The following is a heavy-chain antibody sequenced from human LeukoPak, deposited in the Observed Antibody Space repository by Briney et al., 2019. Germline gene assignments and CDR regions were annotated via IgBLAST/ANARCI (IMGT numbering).Heavy chain of an antibody. CDR2: IYYSGST. J-gene: IGHJ4*02. V-gene: IGHV4-59*01. CDR3: ARGMAAAVDY. CDR1: GGSISSYY. D-gene: IGHD6-13*01. Sequence: SETLSLTCTVSGGSISSYYWSWIRQPPGKGLEWIGYIYYSGSTNYNPSLKSRVTISVDTSKNQFSLKLSSVTAADTAVYYCARGMAAAVDYWGQGTLVTVSS.